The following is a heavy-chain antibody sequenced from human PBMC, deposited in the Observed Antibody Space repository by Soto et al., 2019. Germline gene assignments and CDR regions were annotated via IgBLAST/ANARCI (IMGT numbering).Heavy chain of an antibody. Sequence: VRVSCKGSGGSFSCYAISWVRQAPGQGLEWMGGIIPIFRTTHYAQKFQGRVTITADKSTSTAYMELSSLRSEDTAVYYCATSTITIFGVVMPQYNYYDGMDVWGQGTTVTVSS. CDR3: ATSTITIFGVVMPQYNYYDGMDV. J-gene: IGHJ6*02. CDR2: IIPIFRTT. CDR1: GGSFSCYA. V-gene: IGHV1-69*06. D-gene: IGHD3-3*01.